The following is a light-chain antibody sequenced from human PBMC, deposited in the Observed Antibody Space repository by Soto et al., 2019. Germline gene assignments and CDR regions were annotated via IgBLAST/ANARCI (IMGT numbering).Light chain of an antibody. J-gene: IGLJ2*01. CDR1: SSNIGSNY. Sequence: QSVLTQPPSASGTPGQRVTISCSGSSSNIGSNYVYWYQQLPGTAPKLLIYRNNQRPSGVPDRFSGSKSGTSASLAISGLWSEDEADYYCAAWDDSLSGRVVFGGGTKLTV. CDR2: RNN. V-gene: IGLV1-47*03. CDR3: AAWDDSLSGRVV.